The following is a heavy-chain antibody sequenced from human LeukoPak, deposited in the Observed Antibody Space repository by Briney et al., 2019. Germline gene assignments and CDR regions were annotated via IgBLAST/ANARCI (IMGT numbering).Heavy chain of an antibody. J-gene: IGHJ4*02. D-gene: IGHD3-3*01. Sequence: PGGSLRLSCAASGFTFDDYGLHWVRQAPGKGLEWVSGISWNSGSIHYADSVKGRFTISRDNAKNSLYLQMNSLRPEDMALYYCAKDRSGYFNSFDYWGQGTLVTVSS. CDR2: ISWNSGSI. CDR1: GFTFDDYG. CDR3: AKDRSGYFNSFDY. V-gene: IGHV3-9*03.